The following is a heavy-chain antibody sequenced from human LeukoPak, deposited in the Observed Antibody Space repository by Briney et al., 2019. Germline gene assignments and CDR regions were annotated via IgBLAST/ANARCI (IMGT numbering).Heavy chain of an antibody. Sequence: GSLSLSCAASGFPFSSYSMNWVRQAPGKGLEWVSSISSSSSYIYYADSVKGRFTISRDNDKNSLYLQMNSLRAEDTAVYYCARDTAVQLWLNYWGQGTLVTVSS. V-gene: IGHV3-21*01. CDR2: ISSSSSYI. J-gene: IGHJ4*02. CDR1: GFPFSSYS. D-gene: IGHD5-18*01. CDR3: ARDTAVQLWLNY.